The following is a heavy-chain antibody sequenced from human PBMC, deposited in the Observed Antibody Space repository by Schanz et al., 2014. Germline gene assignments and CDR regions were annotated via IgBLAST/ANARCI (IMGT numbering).Heavy chain of an antibody. CDR3: ARDRLECGAECYSVEVFEI. J-gene: IGHJ4*02. D-gene: IGHD2-21*01. V-gene: IGHV1-8*01. Sequence: VQLVQSGAEVKRPGASVRVSCKASGYTFTSYDFNWVRQAPGQGLEWMGWMNPDSGNTGYAQKFQGRVTMTRNTSISTAYMELSSLRSEDTAVYYCARDRLECGAECYSVEVFEIWGQGTLXIVSS. CDR2: MNPDSGNT. CDR1: GYTFTSYD.